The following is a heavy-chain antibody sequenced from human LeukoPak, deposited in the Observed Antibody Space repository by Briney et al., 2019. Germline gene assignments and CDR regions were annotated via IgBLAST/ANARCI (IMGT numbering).Heavy chain of an antibody. Sequence: PGGSLRLSCAASGFTFSSYAMSWVRQAPGKGLEWVSAISGSGGSTYYADSVKGRFTISRDNSKNTLYLQMNSLRAEDTAVYYCAKTLGWDCSSTSCYGYYFDYWGQGTLVTVSS. J-gene: IGHJ4*02. D-gene: IGHD2-2*01. CDR1: GFTFSSYA. CDR3: AKTLGWDCSSTSCYGYYFDY. V-gene: IGHV3-23*01. CDR2: ISGSGGST.